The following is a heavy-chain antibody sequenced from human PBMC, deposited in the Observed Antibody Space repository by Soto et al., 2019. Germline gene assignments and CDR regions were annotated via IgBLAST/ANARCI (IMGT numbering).Heavy chain of an antibody. Sequence: QVQLVQSGAEVKKPGSSVKVSCKASGGTFSSYTISWVRQAPGQGLEWMGRIIPILGIANYAQKFQGRVTITADKSTSTAYMELSSLRSEDTAVYYCARVNVVVPVKAGPNWFDPWGQGTLVTVSS. J-gene: IGHJ5*02. CDR3: ARVNVVVPVKAGPNWFDP. V-gene: IGHV1-69*02. D-gene: IGHD2-2*01. CDR2: IIPILGIA. CDR1: GGTFSSYT.